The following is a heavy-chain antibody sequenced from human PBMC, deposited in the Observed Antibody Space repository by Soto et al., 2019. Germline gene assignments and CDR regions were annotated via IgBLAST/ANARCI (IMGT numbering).Heavy chain of an antibody. Sequence: GGSLRLSCVASGFSLSSHAVSWVRQTPEKGLEWVSSISDSGATSSYADFVKGRFTASRDNAKNTQYLQMNSLRAEDTAVYYCARDGEGYWGQGTLVTVS. CDR1: GFSLSSHA. CDR2: ISDSGATS. J-gene: IGHJ4*02. CDR3: ARDGEGY. V-gene: IGHV3-23*01. D-gene: IGHD2-21*01.